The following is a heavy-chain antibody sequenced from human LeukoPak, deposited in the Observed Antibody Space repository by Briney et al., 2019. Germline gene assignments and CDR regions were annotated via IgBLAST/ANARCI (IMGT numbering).Heavy chain of an antibody. Sequence: GASVKVSCKASGYTFTSYGISWVRQAPGQGLEWMGWISAYNGNTNYAQKLQGRVTMTTDTSTSTAYMELRSLRSDDTAVFYCARDPGGGSPTVFDIWGQGTMVTVSS. CDR1: GYTFTSYG. V-gene: IGHV1-18*01. J-gene: IGHJ3*02. CDR3: ARDPGGGSPTVFDI. CDR2: ISAYNGNT. D-gene: IGHD1-26*01.